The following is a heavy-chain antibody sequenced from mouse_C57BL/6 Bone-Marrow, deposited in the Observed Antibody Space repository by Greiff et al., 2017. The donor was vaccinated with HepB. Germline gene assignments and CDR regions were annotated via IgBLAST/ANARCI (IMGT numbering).Heavy chain of an antibody. D-gene: IGHD2-10*02. J-gene: IGHJ2*01. CDR3: ARASYGNYFYFDY. CDR2: SRNKANDYTT. CDR1: GFTFSDFY. Sequence: EVKLVESGGGLVQSGRSLRLSCATSGFTFSDFYMEWVRQAPGKGLEWIAASRNKANDYTTEYSASVKGRFIVSRDTSQSILYLQMNALRAEDTAIYYCARASYGNYFYFDYWGQGTTLTVSS. V-gene: IGHV7-1*01.